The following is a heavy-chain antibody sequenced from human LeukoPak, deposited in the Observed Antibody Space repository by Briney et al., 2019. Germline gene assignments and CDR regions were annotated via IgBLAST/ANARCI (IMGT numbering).Heavy chain of an antibody. J-gene: IGHJ4*02. D-gene: IGHD3-22*01. V-gene: IGHV4-39*01. Sequence: PSEALSLTCTVSGGSISSSSYYWGWIRQPPGKGLEWIGSIYYSGSTYYNPSLKSRVTISVDTSKNQFSLKLSSVTAADTAVYYCASHGSGYYWGVDYWGQGTLVTVSS. CDR3: ASHGSGYYWGVDY. CDR1: GGSISSSSYY. CDR2: IYYSGST.